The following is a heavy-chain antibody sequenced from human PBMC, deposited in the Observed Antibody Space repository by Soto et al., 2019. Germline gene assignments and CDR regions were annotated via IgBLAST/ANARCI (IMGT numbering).Heavy chain of an antibody. CDR1: GFTFSSYA. V-gene: IGHV3-23*01. D-gene: IGHD2-21*02. Sequence: GGSLRLSCAASGFTFSSYAMSWVRQAPGKGLEWVSAISGSGGSTYYADSVKGRFTISRDNSKNTLYLQMNSLRAEDTAVYSCAKDRDIVVVTAIHYFDYWGQGTLVTVSS. CDR3: AKDRDIVVVTAIHYFDY. J-gene: IGHJ4*02. CDR2: ISGSGGST.